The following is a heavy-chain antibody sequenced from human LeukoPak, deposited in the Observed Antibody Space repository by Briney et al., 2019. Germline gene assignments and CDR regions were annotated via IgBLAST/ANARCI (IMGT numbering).Heavy chain of an antibody. CDR1: AFTFSRSA. J-gene: IGHJ4*02. Sequence: PGGSLRLSCAASAFTFSRSAMSWVRQAPGKGLEWVSVISGGGGSTYYADSEKGRFTISRDNSNNTLSLQMNSLRVEDTAVYYCAKGGSTVTTEDVVDYWGQGTLVTVS. CDR2: ISGGGGST. CDR3: AKGGSTVTTEDVVDY. D-gene: IGHD4-17*01. V-gene: IGHV3-23*01.